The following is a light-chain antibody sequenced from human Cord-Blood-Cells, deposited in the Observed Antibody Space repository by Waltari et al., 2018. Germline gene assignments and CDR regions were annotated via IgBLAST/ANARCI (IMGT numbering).Light chain of an antibody. Sequence: DIVMTQSPLSLPVTPGEPASISCRSSQSLLHSNGYNYLDWYLQKPGQSPQLLIYLGSNRASGVPDRFSDSGSGTDFTLKISRVEAEDVGVYYCMQALQTSWTFGQGTKVGIK. V-gene: IGKV2-28*01. CDR2: LGS. CDR1: QSLLHSNGYNY. CDR3: MQALQTSWT. J-gene: IGKJ1*01.